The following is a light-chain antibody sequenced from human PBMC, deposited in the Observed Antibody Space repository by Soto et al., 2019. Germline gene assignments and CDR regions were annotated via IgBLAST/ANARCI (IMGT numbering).Light chain of an antibody. J-gene: IGLJ1*01. CDR1: SSNIGAGYD. V-gene: IGLV2-14*01. Sequence: QSVLTQPPSVSGAPGQRVTISCTGSSSNIGAGYDVHWYQQHPGKAPKLMIYDVSNRPSGVSNRFSGSKSGNTASLTISGLQAEDEADYYCSSYTSSSTLSFGTGTKVTVL. CDR3: SSYTSSSTLS. CDR2: DVS.